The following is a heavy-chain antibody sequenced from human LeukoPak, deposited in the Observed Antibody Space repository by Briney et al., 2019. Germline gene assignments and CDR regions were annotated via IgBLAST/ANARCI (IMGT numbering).Heavy chain of an antibody. V-gene: IGHV4-30-2*01. CDR2: IYHSGST. CDR1: GGSISSGGYS. CDR3: ARIRYDTYAFDI. J-gene: IGHJ3*02. D-gene: IGHD3-9*01. Sequence: SETLSLTCAVSGGSISSGGYSWSWIRQPPGKGLEWIGYIYHSGSTYYNPSLKSRVTISVDRSKNQFSLKLSSVTAADTAVYYCARIRYDTYAFDIWGQGTMVTVSS.